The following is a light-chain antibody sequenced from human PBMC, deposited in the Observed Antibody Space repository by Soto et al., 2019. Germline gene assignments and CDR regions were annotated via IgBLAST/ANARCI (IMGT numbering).Light chain of an antibody. CDR3: QQYNIYPYT. V-gene: IGKV1-5*03. Sequence: DIQMTQSPSTLSASVGDRVTITCRASQSISSWLAWYQQKPGKAPKLLIYAASTLESGVPSRFSGSGSGTDFTLTISSLQPDDFATYYCQQYNIYPYTFGQGTKLEIK. J-gene: IGKJ2*01. CDR2: AAS. CDR1: QSISSW.